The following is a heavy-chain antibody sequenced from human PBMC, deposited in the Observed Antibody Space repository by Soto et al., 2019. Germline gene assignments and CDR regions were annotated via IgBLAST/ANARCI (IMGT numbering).Heavy chain of an antibody. D-gene: IGHD1-26*01. CDR2: ISYDSTKT. CDR1: GFTFNSYG. V-gene: IGHV3-30*03. CDR3: ARTRSAWSDFHYYSMDV. J-gene: IGHJ6*02. Sequence: QVQLVESGGGVVQPGRSLRLSCAASGFTFNSYGMHWVRQGPGNGLEWVAFISYDSTKTYYADSVKGRFTISRDNSNSALYAQMNSLTGEDTAVYYCARTRSAWSDFHYYSMDVWAQGTTVTVSS.